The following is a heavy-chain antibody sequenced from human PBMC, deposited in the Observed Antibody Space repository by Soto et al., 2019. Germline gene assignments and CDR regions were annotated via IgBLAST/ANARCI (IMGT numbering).Heavy chain of an antibody. CDR2: IDPSDSYT. CDR1: GYSFTSYW. V-gene: IGHV5-10-1*01. CDR3: ARLYCSGGSCYSHMDV. Sequence: LGESLKISCKGSGYSFTSYWISWVRQMPGKGLEWMGRIDPSDSYTNYSPSCQGNVTFSADKSISTAYLQWSSLKASDTAMYYCARLYCSGGSCYSHMDVWGQGTTVTVSS. J-gene: IGHJ6*02. D-gene: IGHD2-15*01.